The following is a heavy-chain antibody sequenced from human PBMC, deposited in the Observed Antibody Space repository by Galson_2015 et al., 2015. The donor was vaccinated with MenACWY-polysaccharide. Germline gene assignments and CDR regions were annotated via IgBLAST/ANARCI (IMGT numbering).Heavy chain of an antibody. V-gene: IGHV3-7*01. CDR3: ARGHYGMDV. Sequence: LRLSCAASGFPFSNYWMTWVRQPPGKGLEWVDNIKKDGSEKYYVDSVKGRFTISRDNALYLQMNSLRAEDTAVYFCARGHYGMDVWGQGTTVTVSS. J-gene: IGHJ6*02. CDR2: IKKDGSEK. CDR1: GFPFSNYW.